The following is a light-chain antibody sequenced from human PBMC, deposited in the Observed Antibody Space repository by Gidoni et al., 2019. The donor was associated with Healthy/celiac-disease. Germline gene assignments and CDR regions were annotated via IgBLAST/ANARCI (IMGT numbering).Light chain of an antibody. V-gene: IGKV1-5*03. J-gene: IGKJ1*01. CDR2: NAS. CDR3: QQYNSYSRT. Sequence: IQMTQSPSTLSASVGDRVTITCRASQSISSWLAWYQQKPGKATKLLIYNASSLESGVPSRFSGSGSGTEFTLTISSLQPDDFATYYCQQYNSYSRTFGQGTKVEIK. CDR1: QSISSW.